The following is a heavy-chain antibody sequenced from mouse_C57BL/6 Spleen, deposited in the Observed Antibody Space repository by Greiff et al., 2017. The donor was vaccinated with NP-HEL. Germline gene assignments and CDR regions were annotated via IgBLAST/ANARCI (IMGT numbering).Heavy chain of an antibody. D-gene: IGHD3-3*01. CDR2: IYPGNSDT. CDR1: GYTFTSYW. CDR3: TRGDWSRYWYFDV. J-gene: IGHJ1*03. Sequence: EVQLQQSGTVLARPGASVKMSCKTSGYTFTSYWMHWVKQRPGQGLEWIGAIYPGNSDTSYNQKFKGKAKLTAVTSASTAYMELSSLTNEDSAVYYCTRGDWSRYWYFDVWGTGTTVTVSS. V-gene: IGHV1-5*01.